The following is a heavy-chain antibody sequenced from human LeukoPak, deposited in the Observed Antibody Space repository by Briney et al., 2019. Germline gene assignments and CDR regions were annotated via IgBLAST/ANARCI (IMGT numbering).Heavy chain of an antibody. CDR2: ISGDGGST. CDR3: AKDCTSTNCYVDY. Sequence: GGSLRLSCAASGFPFSSSWVHWVRQAPGKGLVWVSRISGDGGSTEYADSVKGRFAISRDNAKNTLYLQINSLRAEDTALFYCAKDCTSTNCYVDYWGQGTLVTVSS. D-gene: IGHD2-2*01. CDR1: GFPFSSSW. J-gene: IGHJ4*02. V-gene: IGHV3-74*01.